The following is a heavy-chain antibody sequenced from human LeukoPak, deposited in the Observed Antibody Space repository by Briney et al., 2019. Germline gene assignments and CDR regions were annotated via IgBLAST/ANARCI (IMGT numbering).Heavy chain of an antibody. V-gene: IGHV3-9*03. D-gene: IGHD3-22*01. Sequence: GRSLRLSCAASGFTFDDYAMHWVRQAPGKGLEWVSGISWNSGSIGYADSVKGRFTISRDNAKNSLYLQMNSLRAEDMAFYYCAKDYYYDSSGYTYFDYWGQGALVTVSS. CDR3: AKDYYYDSSGYTYFDY. CDR1: GFTFDDYA. CDR2: ISWNSGSI. J-gene: IGHJ4*02.